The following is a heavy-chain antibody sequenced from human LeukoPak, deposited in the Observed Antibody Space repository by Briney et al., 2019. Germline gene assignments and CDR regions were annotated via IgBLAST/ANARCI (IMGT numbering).Heavy chain of an antibody. CDR3: ARGGVHFDY. J-gene: IGHJ4*02. V-gene: IGHV3-7*03. CDR2: IKQDGSEK. Sequence: PGGSLRLSCAASGFTFSSYGMHWVRQAPGKGLEWVANIKQDGSEKYYVDSVKGRFTISRDNVKNSLYLQMNSLRAEDTAVYYCARGGVHFDYWGQGTLVTVSS. CDR1: GFTFSSYG. D-gene: IGHD3-16*01.